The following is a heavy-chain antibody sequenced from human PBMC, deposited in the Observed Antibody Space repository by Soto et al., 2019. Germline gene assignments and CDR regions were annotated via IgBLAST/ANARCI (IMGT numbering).Heavy chain of an antibody. CDR2: IYWDDDK. Sequence: QITLKESGPTLVKPTQTLTLTCTFSGFSLSISGVGVGWIRQPPGKALEWLALIYWDDDKRYSPSLKSRLTITKDTSKNQVVLTMTNMDPGDTATYYGAHKGGGNQILDYWGQGTLVTVSS. CDR3: AHKGGGNQILDY. CDR1: GFSLSISGVG. J-gene: IGHJ4*02. V-gene: IGHV2-5*02. D-gene: IGHD3-16*01.